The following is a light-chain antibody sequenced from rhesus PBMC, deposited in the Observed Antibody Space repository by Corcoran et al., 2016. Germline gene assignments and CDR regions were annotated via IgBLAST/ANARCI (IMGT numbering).Light chain of an antibody. CDR3: QQYYASPYN. CDR2: WAS. CDR1: QSLLYKSNNKNY. V-gene: IGKV4-1*01. Sequence: DIVMTQSPDSLAVSLGERVTINCKSSQSLLYKSNNKNYLAWYQQKPGQAPNLLIYWASARESGVPSRFRGSGSGTDFTLTISGLQAEDVAVYYCQQYYASPYNFGQGTKVEIK. J-gene: IGKJ2*01.